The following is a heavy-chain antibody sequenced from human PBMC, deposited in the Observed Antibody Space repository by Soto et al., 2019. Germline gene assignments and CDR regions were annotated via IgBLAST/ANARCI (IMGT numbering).Heavy chain of an antibody. Sequence: EVQLVESGGGLVQPGGSLKLSCAASGFTFSGSAMHWVRQASGKGLEWVGRIRSKAYSYATAYAASVKGRFTISRDDSKNTAYLQMNSLKTEDTAVYYCTRRVPSNYGHYFDYWGQGTLVTVSS. V-gene: IGHV3-73*02. D-gene: IGHD4-4*01. J-gene: IGHJ4*02. CDR2: IRSKAYSYAT. CDR3: TRRVPSNYGHYFDY. CDR1: GFTFSGSA.